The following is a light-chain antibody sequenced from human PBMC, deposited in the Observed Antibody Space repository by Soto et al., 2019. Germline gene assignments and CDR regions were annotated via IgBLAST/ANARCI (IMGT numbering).Light chain of an antibody. CDR1: QSVSKNY. Sequence: EIVLTQSPGTLSLSPGERATLSCRASQSVSKNYVVWYQQKPGQAPRLLIDDAFNRATGIPDRFSGSGSGTDFTLTISRLEPEDFAVYYCQQCAHSPLTFGQGTKVEI. V-gene: IGKV3-20*01. CDR3: QQCAHSPLT. J-gene: IGKJ1*01. CDR2: DAF.